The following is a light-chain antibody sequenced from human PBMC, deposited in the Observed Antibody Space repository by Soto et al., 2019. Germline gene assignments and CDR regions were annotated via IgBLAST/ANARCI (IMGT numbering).Light chain of an antibody. CDR3: QQSYSTPPRT. J-gene: IGKJ4*01. CDR2: AAS. CDR1: QSISSY. V-gene: IGKV1-39*01. Sequence: DIQMTQSPSSLSASVGDRVTITCRASQSISSYLNWYQQKPGKAPKLLIYAASSLQSGVPSRFSGSGSGTDFTLNISSLQPEDFATYYCQQSYSTPPRTFGGGTKVEIK.